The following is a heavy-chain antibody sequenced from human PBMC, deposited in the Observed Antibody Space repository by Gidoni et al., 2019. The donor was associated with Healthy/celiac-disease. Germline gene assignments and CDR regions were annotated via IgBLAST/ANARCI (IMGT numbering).Heavy chain of an antibody. CDR2: IYYSGST. D-gene: IGHD2-8*02. CDR1: GGSVSSGSYY. CDR3: ARDLVRAVYYGMDV. Sequence: QVQLQESGPGLVKPSETLSLTCTVSGGSVSSGSYYWSWIRQPPGKGLEWIGYIYYSGSTNYNPSLKSRVTISVDTSKNQFSLKLSSVTAADTAVYYCARDLVRAVYYGMDVWGQGTTVTVSS. J-gene: IGHJ6*02. V-gene: IGHV4-61*01.